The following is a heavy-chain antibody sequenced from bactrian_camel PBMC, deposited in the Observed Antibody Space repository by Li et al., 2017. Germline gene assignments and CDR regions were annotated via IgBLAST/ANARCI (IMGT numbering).Heavy chain of an antibody. D-gene: IGHD2*01. Sequence: VQLVESGGGLVQPGGSLRLSCAASGFTFSSYDMSWVRQAPGKGLEWVSAINSGGGSTYYTDSVKGRFTISRDNAKNTVYLQMNSLKPEDTAVYYCAADESWLLLNFHEADFGHWGQGTQVTVS. CDR2: INSGGGST. CDR1: GFTFSSYD. J-gene: IGHJ6*01. V-gene: IGHV3S40*01. CDR3: AADESWLLLNFHEADFGH.